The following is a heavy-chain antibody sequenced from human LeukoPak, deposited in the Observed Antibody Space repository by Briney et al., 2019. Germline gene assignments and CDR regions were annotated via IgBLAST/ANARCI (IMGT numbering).Heavy chain of an antibody. J-gene: IGHJ4*02. CDR2: ISAYNGNT. CDR3: ARDSPYSSGWYVDY. V-gene: IGHV1-18*04. D-gene: IGHD6-19*01. CDR1: GYTFTSYY. Sequence: ASVKVSCKASGYTFTSYYMHCVRQAPGQGLEWMGWISAYNGNTNYAQKLQGRVTMTTDTSTSTAYMELRSLRSDDTAVYYCARDSPYSSGWYVDYWGQGTLVTVSS.